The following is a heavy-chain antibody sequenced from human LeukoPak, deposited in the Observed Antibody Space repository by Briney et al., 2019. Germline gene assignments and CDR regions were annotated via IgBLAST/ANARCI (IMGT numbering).Heavy chain of an antibody. V-gene: IGHV3-48*02. Sequence: GGSLRLSCAASGFTFSSYSMNWVREAPGKGLEWGSYISSSSSTIYYADSVKGRFTISRDNAKNSLYLQMNSLRDEDTAVYYCARGSQERIQLWFPTDYWGQGTLVTVSS. CDR3: ARGSQERIQLWFPTDY. J-gene: IGHJ4*02. CDR2: ISSSSSTI. CDR1: GFTFSSYS. D-gene: IGHD5-18*01.